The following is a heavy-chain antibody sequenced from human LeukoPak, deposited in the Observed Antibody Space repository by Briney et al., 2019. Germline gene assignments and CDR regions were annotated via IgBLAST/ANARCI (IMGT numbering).Heavy chain of an antibody. V-gene: IGHV1-69*13. D-gene: IGHD1-1*01. CDR1: GGSFSSYA. J-gene: IGHJ6*03. CDR2: IIPIFGTA. CDR3: ASCWTGTTNYYYYYMDV. Sequence: ASVKVSCKASGGSFSSYAISWVRKAPGQGLEWMAGIIPIFGTANYAQKFQGRVTITADESTSTAYMELSSLRSEDTAVYYCASCWTGTTNYYYYYMDVWGKGTTVTVSS.